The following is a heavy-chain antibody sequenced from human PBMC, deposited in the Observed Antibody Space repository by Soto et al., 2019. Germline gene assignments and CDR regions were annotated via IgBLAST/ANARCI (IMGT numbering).Heavy chain of an antibody. CDR2: ISYDGSNK. J-gene: IGHJ3*02. CDR1: GFTFSSYG. V-gene: IGHV3-30*18. Sequence: QVQLVESGGGVVQPGRSLRLSCAASGFTFSSYGMHWVRQAPGKGLEWVAVISYDGSNKYYADSVKGRFTISRDNSKNTLYLQMNSLRAEDTAVYYCAKDLDRICDIWGQGTMVTVSS. CDR3: AKDLDRICDI.